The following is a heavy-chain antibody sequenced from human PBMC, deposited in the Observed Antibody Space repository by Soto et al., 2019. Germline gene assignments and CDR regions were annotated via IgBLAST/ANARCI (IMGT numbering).Heavy chain of an antibody. CDR1: GFTFSDYD. J-gene: IGHJ4*02. CDR2: VSSSGTTI. D-gene: IGHD6-6*01. CDR3: ARMGPRAARPSY. V-gene: IGHV3-11*01. Sequence: GGSLRLSCAASGFTFSDYDMSWIRQAPGKGLEWVSFVSSSGTTIYYADSVKGRFTISRDNAKNSLYLQMNSLRAEDTAVYYCARMGPRAARPSYWGQGTLVTVSS.